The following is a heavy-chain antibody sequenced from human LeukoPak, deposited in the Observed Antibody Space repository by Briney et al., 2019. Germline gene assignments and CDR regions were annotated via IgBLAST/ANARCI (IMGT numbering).Heavy chain of an antibody. V-gene: IGHV3-30*18. CDR1: GFTFSSYA. Sequence: GGSLRLSCAASGFTFSSYAMNGFRQAPGKGLEWVAVISYDGSNKYYADSVKGRFTISRDNSKNTLYLQMNSLRAEDTAVYYCAKDHSGWHTGFDYWGQGTLVTVSS. CDR3: AKDHSGWHTGFDY. CDR2: ISYDGSNK. J-gene: IGHJ4*02. D-gene: IGHD6-19*01.